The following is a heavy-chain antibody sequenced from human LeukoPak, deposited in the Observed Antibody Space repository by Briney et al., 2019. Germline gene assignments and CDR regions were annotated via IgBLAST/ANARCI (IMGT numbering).Heavy chain of an antibody. V-gene: IGHV4-39*01. CDR3: ARGMGIAAVLYYYGMDV. Sequence: SETLSLTCTVSGGSISSSFYYWGWIRQPPGKGLEWIATIYYSGSTYYNPSLKSRVTISADTSKNQFSLKVSSVTAADTAVYYCARGMGIAAVLYYYGMDVWGQGTTVTVSS. D-gene: IGHD6-13*01. CDR2: IYYSGST. CDR1: GGSISSSFYY. J-gene: IGHJ6*02.